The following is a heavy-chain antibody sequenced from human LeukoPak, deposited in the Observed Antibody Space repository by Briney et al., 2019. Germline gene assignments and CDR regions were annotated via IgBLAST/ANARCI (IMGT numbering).Heavy chain of an antibody. CDR2: IYTSGST. CDR1: GGSISSGSYY. V-gene: IGHV4-61*02. CDR3: ARDSRGAGSYYIGR. D-gene: IGHD3-10*01. Sequence: SETLSLTCTVSGGSISSGSYYWSWLRQPAGKGLEWIGRIYTSGSTNYNPSLKSRVTISVDTSKNQFSLKLSSVTAADTAVYYCARDSRGAGSYYIGRWGQGTLVTVSS. J-gene: IGHJ4*02.